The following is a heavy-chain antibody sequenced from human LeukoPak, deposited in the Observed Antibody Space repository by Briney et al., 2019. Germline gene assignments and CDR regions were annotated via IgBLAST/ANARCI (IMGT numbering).Heavy chain of an antibody. V-gene: IGHV3-48*01. CDR2: ISSSSSTI. D-gene: IGHD5-12*01. CDR1: GFTFSSYS. J-gene: IGHJ6*03. Sequence: GSLRLSCAASGFTFSSYSMNWVRQAPGKGLEWVSYISSSSSTIYYADSVKGRFTTSRDNAKNSLYLQMNSLRAEDTAVYYCARDFGYVGYYMDVWGKGTTVTVSS. CDR3: ARDFGYVGYYMDV.